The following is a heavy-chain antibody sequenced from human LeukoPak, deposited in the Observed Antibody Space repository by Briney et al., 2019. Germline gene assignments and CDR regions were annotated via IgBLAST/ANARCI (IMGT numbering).Heavy chain of an antibody. D-gene: IGHD6-13*01. CDR1: GFTFSSYG. J-gene: IGHJ4*02. Sequence: PGGSLRLSCAASGFTFSSYGMHWVRQAPGKGLEWVAFIRYDGSNKYSADSVKGRFTISRDNSKNTLYLQMNSLRAEDTAVYYCAKGISGTGAGNFDYWGQGTLVTVSS. CDR2: IRYDGSNK. V-gene: IGHV3-30*02. CDR3: AKGISGTGAGNFDY.